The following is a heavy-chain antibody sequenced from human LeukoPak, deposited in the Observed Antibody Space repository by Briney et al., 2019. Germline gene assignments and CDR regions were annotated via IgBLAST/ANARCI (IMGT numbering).Heavy chain of an antibody. CDR1: GYTFTGYY. V-gene: IGHV1-2*02. Sequence: ASVKVSCKASGYTFTGYYMHWVRQAPGQGLEWMGWINPNSGGTNYAQKFQGRVTMTRGTSISTAYMELSSLRSEDTAVYYCATVLLRVRGSFYFDYWGQGTLVTVSS. CDR2: INPNSGGT. J-gene: IGHJ4*02. D-gene: IGHD3-10*01. CDR3: ATVLLRVRGSFYFDY.